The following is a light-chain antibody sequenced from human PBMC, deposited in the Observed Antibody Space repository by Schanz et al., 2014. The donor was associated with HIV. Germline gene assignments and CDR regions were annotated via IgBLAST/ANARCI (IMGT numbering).Light chain of an antibody. CDR3: CSYGGSSTPVV. V-gene: IGLV2-8*01. J-gene: IGLJ2*01. CDR2: EVS. CDR1: SSDVGGYNY. Sequence: QSALTQPPSASGSPGQSVTISCTGTSSDVGGYNYVSWFQQHPGKAPQLLIYEVSLRPSGVSNRFSGSKSGNTASLTISGLQAEDEADYYCCSYGGSSTPVVLGGGTKLTVL.